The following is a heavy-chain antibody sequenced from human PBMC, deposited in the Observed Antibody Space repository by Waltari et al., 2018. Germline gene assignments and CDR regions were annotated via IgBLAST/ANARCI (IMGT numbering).Heavy chain of an antibody. CDR1: GFTVSSNY. D-gene: IGHD6-13*01. V-gene: IGHV3-53*01. CDR3: AKGDDIAAAAPFDY. CDR2: IYSGGST. Sequence: EVQLVESGGGLIQPGGSLRLSCAASGFTVSSNYMSWVRQAPGKGLEWVSVIYSGGSTYYADSVKGRFTISRDNSKNTLYLQMNSLRAEDTAVYYCAKGDDIAAAAPFDYWGQGTLVTVSS. J-gene: IGHJ4*02.